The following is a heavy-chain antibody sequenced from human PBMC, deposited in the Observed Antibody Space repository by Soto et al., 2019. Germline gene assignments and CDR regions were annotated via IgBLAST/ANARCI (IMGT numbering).Heavy chain of an antibody. Sequence: PSETLSLTCTVSGGSISSYYWSWIRQPPGKGLEWIGYIYYSGSTNYNPSLKSRVNKSVKKSKKQISLKLSSVTAADTAVYYCARRHLWFGEENWFDPWGQGTLVTVSS. J-gene: IGHJ5*02. V-gene: IGHV4-59*01. CDR3: ARRHLWFGEENWFDP. CDR1: GGSISSYY. D-gene: IGHD3-10*01. CDR2: IYYSGST.